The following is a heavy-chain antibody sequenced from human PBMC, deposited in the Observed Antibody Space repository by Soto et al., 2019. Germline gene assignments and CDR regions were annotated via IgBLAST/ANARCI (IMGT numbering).Heavy chain of an antibody. Sequence: QVQLVQSGAEVKKPGSSVKVSCKASGGTFSSYAISWVRQAPGQGLEWMGGIIPIFGTANYGQKFQGRVTITADESTSTAYMELSSLRSEDTAVYYCASYRGGYYKGPHYYYYYGMDVWGQGTTVTVSS. CDR1: GGTFSSYA. V-gene: IGHV1-69*01. D-gene: IGHD3-3*01. CDR3: ASYRGGYYKGPHYYYYYGMDV. J-gene: IGHJ6*02. CDR2: IIPIFGTA.